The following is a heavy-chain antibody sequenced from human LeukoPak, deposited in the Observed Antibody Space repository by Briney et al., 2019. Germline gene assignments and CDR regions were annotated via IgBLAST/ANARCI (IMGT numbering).Heavy chain of an antibody. CDR1: GFSFRNYG. CDR2: ISADGNNK. D-gene: IGHD6-13*01. Sequence: GGSPRLSCAASGFSFRNYGIHWVRQAPGNGLEWVAVISADGNNKNYEDSVKGRFTISRDNSKNTLYLQMNSLRAQDTAVYYCARGINPRISSSWDIYYYYGMDVWGQGTTVTVSS. J-gene: IGHJ6*02. V-gene: IGHV3-30*03. CDR3: ARGINPRISSSWDIYYYYGMDV.